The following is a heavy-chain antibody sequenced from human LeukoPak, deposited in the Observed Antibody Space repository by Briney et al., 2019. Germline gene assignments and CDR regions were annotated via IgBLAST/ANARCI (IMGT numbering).Heavy chain of an antibody. J-gene: IGHJ6*03. V-gene: IGHV1-69*05. CDR3: ARGSPYCSSTSCSYPYYYYYMDV. CDR2: IIPVFGTT. Sequence: WASVKVSCKASGGTFIHYSISWVRQAPGQGLEWMGGIIPVFGTTNYAQKFQGRVTITTDESTSTAYLELSSLRSEDTAVYYCARGSPYCSSTSCSYPYYYYYMDVWGKGTTVTVSS. CDR1: GGTFIHYS. D-gene: IGHD2-2*01.